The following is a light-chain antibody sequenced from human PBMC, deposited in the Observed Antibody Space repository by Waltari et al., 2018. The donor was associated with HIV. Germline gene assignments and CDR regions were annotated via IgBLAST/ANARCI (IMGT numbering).Light chain of an antibody. CDR2: DTS. V-gene: IGKV3-20*01. Sequence: EIVLTPSPCTPALSPGGIATLSCRASQSVNNRHLAWYQQQPGQAPRLLIYDTSNRDRGISDRFSGSGSGTDFTITISILEPEDFAVYCRQQSGSSPTFGGGTKVELK. CDR3: QQSGSSPT. CDR1: QSVNNRH. J-gene: IGKJ4*01.